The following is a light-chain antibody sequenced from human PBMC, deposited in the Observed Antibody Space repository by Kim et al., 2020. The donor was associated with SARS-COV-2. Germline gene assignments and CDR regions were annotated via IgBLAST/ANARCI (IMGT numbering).Light chain of an antibody. J-gene: IGKJ4*01. V-gene: IGKV3-15*01. CDR3: QQYNNWPALT. Sequence: EIVMTQSPATLSVSPGERATLSCRASQSVGSNLAWYQQKPGQAPRLLIYGASTRATGIPARFSGSGSGTEFTLTISSLQSEDFAVYYCQQYNNWPALTFGGGTKLEI. CDR2: GAS. CDR1: QSVGSN.